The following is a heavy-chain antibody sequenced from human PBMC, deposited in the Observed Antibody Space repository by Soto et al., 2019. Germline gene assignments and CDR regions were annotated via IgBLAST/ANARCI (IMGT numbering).Heavy chain of an antibody. V-gene: IGHV2-5*02. J-gene: IGHJ4*02. D-gene: IGHD3-22*01. CDR2: IYWDDDK. Sequence: QITLKESGPPLGKPTRPPTLTSTFPGFSLGTIGWGVGGFRQPPGKAWEWLALIYWDDDKRYSPPLKSRLTITKDTSKNQVVLTMTNMDPVDTATYYCAHSPPYYYDSSGLVLGYWGQGTLVTVSS. CDR3: AHSPPYYYDSSGLVLGY. CDR1: GFSLGTIGWG.